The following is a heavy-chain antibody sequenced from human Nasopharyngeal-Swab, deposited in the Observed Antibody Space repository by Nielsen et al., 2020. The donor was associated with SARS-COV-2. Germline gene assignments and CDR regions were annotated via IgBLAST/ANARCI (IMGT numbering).Heavy chain of an antibody. V-gene: IGHV3-23*01. CDR1: GFTFSSYA. Sequence: GESLKISCAASGFTFSSYAMTWVRQAPGKGLEWVSVVTGSGYGTDYADSVKGRFTISRDNAKNKLYLQMNSLRAEETAVYYCARKDVFAYGVDAFDIWGQGTMVTVSS. D-gene: IGHD3-10*01. CDR3: ARKDVFAYGVDAFDI. CDR2: VTGSGYGT. J-gene: IGHJ3*02.